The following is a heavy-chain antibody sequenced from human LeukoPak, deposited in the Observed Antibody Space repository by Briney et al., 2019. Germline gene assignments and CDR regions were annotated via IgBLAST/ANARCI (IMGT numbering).Heavy chain of an antibody. CDR2: ISAYNGNT. V-gene: IGHV1-18*01. Sequence: ASVKVSCKASGYTFTSYGISWVRQAPGQGLEWMGWISAYNGNTNYAQKLQGRVTMTTDTSTSTAYMELRSLRSDDTAVYYCARVGVVVPAAILDYYYYMDVWGKGTTVTISS. CDR3: ARVGVVVPAAILDYYYYMDV. J-gene: IGHJ6*03. CDR1: GYTFTSYG. D-gene: IGHD2-2*01.